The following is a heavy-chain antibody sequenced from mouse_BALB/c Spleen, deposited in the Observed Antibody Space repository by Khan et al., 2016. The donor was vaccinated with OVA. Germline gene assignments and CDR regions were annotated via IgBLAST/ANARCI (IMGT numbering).Heavy chain of an antibody. J-gene: IGHJ2*01. Sequence: VQLQQSGAELAKPGASVKMSCKASGYTFINYWILWVKQRPGQGLEWIGYINPSTGYTEYNQNFKDKATLTADKSSSTAYMQLSSLPSEDSAVYYCARRVLRWDFDYWGQGTTLTVSS. V-gene: IGHV1-7*01. CDR3: ARRVLRWDFDY. CDR1: GYTFINYW. D-gene: IGHD1-1*01. CDR2: INPSTGYT.